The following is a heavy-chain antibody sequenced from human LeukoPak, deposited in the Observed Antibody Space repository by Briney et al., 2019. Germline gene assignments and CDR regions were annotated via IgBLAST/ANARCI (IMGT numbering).Heavy chain of an antibody. CDR3: ARAEPPTSYYYYGMDV. D-gene: IGHD1-26*01. CDR2: ISGSGGNT. V-gene: IGHV3-23*01. CDR1: GFTFSSYA. J-gene: IGHJ6*02. Sequence: PGGSLRLSCAASGFTFSSYAMSCVRQAPGKGLEWVSAISGSGGNTYYADSVKGRFTISRDNSKNTLYLQMNSLRAEDAAVYYCARAEPPTSYYYYGMDVWGQGTTVTVSS.